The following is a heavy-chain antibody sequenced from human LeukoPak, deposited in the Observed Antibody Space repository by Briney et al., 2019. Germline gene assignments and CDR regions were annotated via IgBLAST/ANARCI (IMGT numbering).Heavy chain of an antibody. D-gene: IGHD2-15*01. J-gene: IGHJ4*02. CDR1: GYIFTTYY. Sequence: ASVKVSCKASGYIFTTYYMHWVRQAPGQGLEWMGWINPNSGGTNYAQKFQGWVTMTRDTSISTAYMELSRLRSDDTAVYYCARATDYCSGGSCHDYFDYWGQGTLVTVSS. V-gene: IGHV1-2*04. CDR3: ARATDYCSGGSCHDYFDY. CDR2: INPNSGGT.